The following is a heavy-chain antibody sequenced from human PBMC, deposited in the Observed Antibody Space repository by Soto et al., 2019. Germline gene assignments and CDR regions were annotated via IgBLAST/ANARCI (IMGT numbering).Heavy chain of an antibody. D-gene: IGHD6-13*01. V-gene: IGHV3-9*01. CDR3: AKDRYSSHRYGMDV. J-gene: IGHJ6*02. CDR1: GFTFDAYA. Sequence: EVQLMESGGGLVQPGRSLRLSCAASGFTFDAYAMHWVRQSPGKGLEWVSGISWNSGNIGYADSVKGRFTISRDNYKNSLYLQMNSLRAEDTAVYYCAKDRYSSHRYGMDVWGQGTTVTVSS. CDR2: ISWNSGNI.